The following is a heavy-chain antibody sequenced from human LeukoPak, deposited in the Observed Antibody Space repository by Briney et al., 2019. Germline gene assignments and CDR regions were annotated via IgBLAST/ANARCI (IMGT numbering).Heavy chain of an antibody. Sequence: PGGSLRLSCAASGFTFSSYAMSWVRQAPGKGLEWVSSISSSSSYIYYADSVKGRFTISRDNAKNSLYLQMNSLRAEDTAVYYCARGTLHYGSYDAFDIWGQGTMVTVSS. V-gene: IGHV3-21*01. D-gene: IGHD4-17*01. CDR3: ARGTLHYGSYDAFDI. CDR1: GFTFSSYA. CDR2: ISSSSSYI. J-gene: IGHJ3*02.